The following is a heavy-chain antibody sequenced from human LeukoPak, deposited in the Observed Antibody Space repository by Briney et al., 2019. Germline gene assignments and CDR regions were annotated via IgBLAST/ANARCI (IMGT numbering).Heavy chain of an antibody. CDR2: IYYTGST. Sequence: SETLSLTCNVSGGSISNYYWTWIRQPPGKGLEWIGYIYYTGSTNYNPSLKSRVTISVDTSKNQFSLKLSSVTAVDAAVYYCARHYGDYEEHMDVWGKGTAVTVSS. D-gene: IGHD4-17*01. V-gene: IGHV4-59*01. CDR1: GGSISNYY. J-gene: IGHJ6*03. CDR3: ARHYGDYEEHMDV.